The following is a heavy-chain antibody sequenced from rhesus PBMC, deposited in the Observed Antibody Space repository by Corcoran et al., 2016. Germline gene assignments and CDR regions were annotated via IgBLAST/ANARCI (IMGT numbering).Heavy chain of an antibody. D-gene: IGHD2-39*01. CDR2: IRNKANGGTE. CDR1: GFTFSDYY. CDR3: ASLRSYYFDY. Sequence: EVRLVESGGGLVQPGGSLSLSCAASGFTFSDYYMSWVRQAPGKGPGGVGLIRNKANGGTEEYAASVKGRFTISRDDSKGIASLQMNSLKTEDTAVYYCASLRSYYFDYWGQGVLVTVSS. V-gene: IGHV3-116*02. J-gene: IGHJ4*01.